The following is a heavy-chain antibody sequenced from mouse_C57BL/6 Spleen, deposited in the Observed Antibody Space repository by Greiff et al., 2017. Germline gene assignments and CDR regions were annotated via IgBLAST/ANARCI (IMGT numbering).Heavy chain of an antibody. D-gene: IGHD2-4*01. CDR3: ARARDYDYDGFAY. V-gene: IGHV1-81*01. J-gene: IGHJ3*01. Sequence: QVQLQQSGAELARPGASVKLSCKASGYTFTSYGISWVKQRTGQGLEWIGEIYPRSGNPYSNEQFKGQAPLTADKSSSTAYMELRSLTSEDAAVYFCARARDYDYDGFAYWGQGTLVTVSA. CDR1: GYTFTSYG. CDR2: IYPRSGNP.